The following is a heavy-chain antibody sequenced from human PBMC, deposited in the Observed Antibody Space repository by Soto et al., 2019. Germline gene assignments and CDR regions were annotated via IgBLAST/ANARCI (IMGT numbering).Heavy chain of an antibody. D-gene: IGHD4-17*01. CDR1: GFTFSSYS. CDR2: ISSSSSTI. J-gene: IGHJ6*02. Sequence: EVQLVESGGGLVQPGGSLRLSCAASGFTFSSYSMNWVRQAPXXGXXXXSYISSSSSTIYYADSVKGRFTISRDNAKNSLYLQMNSLRDXDTAVYYXARDLLTTVVNYYGMDVWGQGTTVTVSS. CDR3: ARDLLTTVVNYYGMDV. V-gene: IGHV3-48*02.